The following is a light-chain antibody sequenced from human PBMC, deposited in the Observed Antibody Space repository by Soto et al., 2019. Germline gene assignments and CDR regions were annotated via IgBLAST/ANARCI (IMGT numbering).Light chain of an antibody. Sequence: EIVLTQSPATLSLSPGERATLSCRASQTVTSNYLDWYQRKPGQAPRLLSYGASSRATHMPGRFSGSGSGTDFPLTITRLEPEDFAVYFWQQYAGSPSTFGQGTKVEIK. CDR1: QTVTSNY. V-gene: IGKV3-20*01. CDR2: GAS. CDR3: QQYAGSPST. J-gene: IGKJ1*01.